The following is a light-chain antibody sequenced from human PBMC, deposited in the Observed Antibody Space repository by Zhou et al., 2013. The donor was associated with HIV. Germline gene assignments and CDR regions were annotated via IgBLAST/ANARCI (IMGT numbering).Light chain of an antibody. CDR3: LQHNGYPLA. V-gene: IGKV1-17*03. CDR2: EAS. J-gene: IGKJ4*01. Sequence: DIQMTQSPSAMSASVGDRVTITCRASQGIRIYLAWFQQRPGKVPRRLIYEASNLQSGVPSRFSGSGSGTEFTLTISSLQPEDSATYYCLQHNGYPLAFGGGTKVEIK. CDR1: QGIRIY.